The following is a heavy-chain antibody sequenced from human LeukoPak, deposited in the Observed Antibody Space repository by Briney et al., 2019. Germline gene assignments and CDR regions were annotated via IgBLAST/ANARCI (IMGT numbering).Heavy chain of an antibody. CDR3: ARVGLVVYGGDY. V-gene: IGHV3-48*01. CDR1: YS. Sequence: YSXNWGRQAPGKGLEWXSYITSSSSTIHYIDSVKPRFTISRDNAKNSVYLQMNSLRAEDTAVYYCARVGLVVYGGDYWGQGALVTVSS. D-gene: IGHD4-23*01. CDR2: ITSSSSTI. J-gene: IGHJ4*02.